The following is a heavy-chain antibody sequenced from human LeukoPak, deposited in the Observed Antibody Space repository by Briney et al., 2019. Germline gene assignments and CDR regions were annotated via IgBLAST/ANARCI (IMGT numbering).Heavy chain of an antibody. CDR1: GYTFTGYY. D-gene: IGHD5-12*01. CDR2: INPNSGGT. V-gene: IGHV1-2*04. J-gene: IGHJ4*02. Sequence: ASVKVSCKASGYTFTGYYMHWVRQAPGQGLEWMGWINPNSGGTNYAQKFQGWVTMTRDTSISTAYMELSRLRSDDTAVYYCARDLGGYHGPYYFDYWGQGTLVTVSS. CDR3: ARDLGGYHGPYYFDY.